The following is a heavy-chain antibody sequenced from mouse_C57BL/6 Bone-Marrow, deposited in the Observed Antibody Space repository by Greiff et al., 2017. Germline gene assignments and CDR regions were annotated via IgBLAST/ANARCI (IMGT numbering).Heavy chain of an antibody. CDR3: AREGIYGSSWFAY. V-gene: IGHV3-6*01. Sequence: EVQLVESGPGLVKPSQSLSLTCSVTGYSITSGYYWNWIRQFPGNKLEWMGYISYDGSNNYNPSLKNRISITRDTSKNQFFLKLNSVTTEDTATYYCAREGIYGSSWFAYWGQGTLVTVSA. CDR1: GYSITSGYY. J-gene: IGHJ3*01. CDR2: ISYDGSN. D-gene: IGHD1-1*01.